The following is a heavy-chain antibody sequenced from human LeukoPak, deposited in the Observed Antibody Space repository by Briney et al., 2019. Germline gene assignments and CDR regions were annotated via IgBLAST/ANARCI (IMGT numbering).Heavy chain of an antibody. V-gene: IGHV1-2*02. CDR3: ARVPQQQLTYLDY. J-gene: IGHJ4*02. CDR1: GYTFTSYD. CDR2: INPNSGGT. D-gene: IGHD6-13*01. Sequence: GASVKVSCKASGYTFTSYDTNWVRQATGQGLEWMGWINPNSGGTNYAQKFQGRVTMTRDTSISTAYMELSRLRSDDTAVYYCARVPQQQLTYLDYWGQGTLVTVSS.